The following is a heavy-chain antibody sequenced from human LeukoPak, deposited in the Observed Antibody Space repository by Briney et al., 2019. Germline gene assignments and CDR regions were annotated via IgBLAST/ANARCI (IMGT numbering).Heavy chain of an antibody. CDR3: AKDRSDNSSWYCMDV. V-gene: IGHV3-23*01. CDR2: ISGRGDTT. Sequence: PGGSLRLSCAASGFTFSSYAMSWVRQAPGKGPGWGSGISGRGDTTYYADSVKGRFTISRDNSKNTLYLQMNSLGAEDTAVYYCAKDRSDNSSWYCMDVWGQGTTVTVSS. D-gene: IGHD6-19*01. CDR1: GFTFSSYA. J-gene: IGHJ6*02.